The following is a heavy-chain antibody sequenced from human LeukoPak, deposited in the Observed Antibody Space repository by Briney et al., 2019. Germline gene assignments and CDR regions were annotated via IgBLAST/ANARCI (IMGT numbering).Heavy chain of an antibody. Sequence: GASVKVSCKASGYSFTGYYMHWVRQAPGQGLEWMGWINPNSGGTNYAQKFQGRVTMTRDTSINTAYMELSRLRSDDTAVFYCARDPIDTTNDAFDIWGQGTMVIISS. CDR2: INPNSGGT. D-gene: IGHD1-1*01. J-gene: IGHJ3*02. CDR3: ARDPIDTTNDAFDI. CDR1: GYSFTGYY. V-gene: IGHV1-2*02.